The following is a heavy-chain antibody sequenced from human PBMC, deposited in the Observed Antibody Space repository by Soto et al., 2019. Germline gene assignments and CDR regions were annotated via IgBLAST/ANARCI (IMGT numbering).Heavy chain of an antibody. J-gene: IGHJ6*02. Sequence: QVQLVQSGAEVKKPGASVKVSCKASGYTFTSYYMHWVRQAPGQGLEWMGIINPSGGSTSNAQKFQGRVTMTRATSTSTVYMELSSLRSEDTAVYYCARDLDCSGGSCYSGPYYYGMDVWGQGTTVTVSS. D-gene: IGHD2-15*01. V-gene: IGHV1-46*01. CDR1: GYTFTSYY. CDR2: INPSGGST. CDR3: ARDLDCSGGSCYSGPYYYGMDV.